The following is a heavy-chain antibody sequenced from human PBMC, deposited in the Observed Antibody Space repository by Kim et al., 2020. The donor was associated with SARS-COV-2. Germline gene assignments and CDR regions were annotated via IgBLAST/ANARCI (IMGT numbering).Heavy chain of an antibody. CDR2: IDPSDSYT. CDR1: GYSFTSYW. V-gene: IGHV5-10-1*01. J-gene: IGHJ4*02. CDR3: ARLTRRDQHSGSYYTPIDY. Sequence: GESLKISCKGSGYSFTSYWISWVRQMPGKGLEWMGRIDPSDSYTNYSPSFQGHVTISADKSISTAYLQWSSLKASDTAMYYCARLTRRDQHSGSYYTPIDYWGQGTLVTVSS. D-gene: IGHD1-26*01.